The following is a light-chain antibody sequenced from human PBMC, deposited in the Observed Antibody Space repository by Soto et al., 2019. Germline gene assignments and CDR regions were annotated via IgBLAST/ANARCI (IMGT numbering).Light chain of an antibody. CDR3: QQYNNWPFS. J-gene: IGKJ5*01. V-gene: IGKV3-11*01. CDR1: QSVSSY. CDR2: DVS. Sequence: EIVLTQSPATLSLSPGERATLSCRASQSVSSYLAWYQQKPDQSPRLLIYDVSIRATGVPARFSGTGSETDFTLTISGLQSEDSAVYFCQQYNNWPFSFGQGTRLEI.